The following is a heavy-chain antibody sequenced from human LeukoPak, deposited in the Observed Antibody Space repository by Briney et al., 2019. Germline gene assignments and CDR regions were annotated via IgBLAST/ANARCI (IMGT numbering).Heavy chain of an antibody. CDR2: IYTIGST. Sequence: SQTLSLTCTVSGGSISIYYWSWIRQPAGKVLGWIGRIYTIGSTNYNPSLKSRVTMSVDTSKNQFSLKLSSVTAADTAVYDCARDPYSSDSSGITYYFDYWGQGTLVTVSS. CDR1: GGSISIYY. V-gene: IGHV4-4*07. J-gene: IGHJ4*02. D-gene: IGHD3-22*01. CDR3: ARDPYSSDSSGITYYFDY.